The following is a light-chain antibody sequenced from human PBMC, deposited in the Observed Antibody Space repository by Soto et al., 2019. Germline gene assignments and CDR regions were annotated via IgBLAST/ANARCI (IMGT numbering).Light chain of an antibody. CDR1: QSISNG. V-gene: IGKV3-15*01. J-gene: IGKJ2*01. Sequence: DIVMTQSPASLSVSPGETATLSCRASQSISNGLAWYQQKPGQAPSLLIYGASTRATGIPARFSGSGSGTEFTLTISSLQSEDSALYYCQQYNSWPPRTFGQGTKLEIK. CDR2: GAS. CDR3: QQYNSWPPRT.